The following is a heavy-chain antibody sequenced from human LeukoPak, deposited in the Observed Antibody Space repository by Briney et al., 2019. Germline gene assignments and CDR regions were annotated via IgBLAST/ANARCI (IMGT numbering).Heavy chain of an antibody. J-gene: IGHJ4*02. V-gene: IGHV3-23*01. CDR2: ISASDRRT. D-gene: IGHD6-19*01. CDR3: AKTHLPGIAVTGPDY. Sequence: GGSLRLSCAASGFTFGNYGMSWVRQAPGKGLEWVSAISASDRRTYYADSVKGRFTISRDNSKNTLYLQMNSLRAEDTAIYYWAKTHLPGIAVTGPDYWGQGTLVTVSS. CDR1: GFTFGNYG.